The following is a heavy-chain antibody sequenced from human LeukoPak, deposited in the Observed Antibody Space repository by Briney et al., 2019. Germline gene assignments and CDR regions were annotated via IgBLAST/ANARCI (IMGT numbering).Heavy chain of an antibody. CDR2: TWYDGSNK. CDR3: ARAQYYGSGSYYWYFDL. J-gene: IGHJ2*01. CDR1: GFTFSNYG. D-gene: IGHD3-10*01. Sequence: GRSLRLSCAASGFTFSNYGMHWVRQAPGKGLEWVAVTWYDGSNKYYADSVKGRFTISRDNSKNTLYLQMNSLRAEDTAVYYCARAQYYGSGSYYWYFDLWGRGTLVTVSS. V-gene: IGHV3-33*01.